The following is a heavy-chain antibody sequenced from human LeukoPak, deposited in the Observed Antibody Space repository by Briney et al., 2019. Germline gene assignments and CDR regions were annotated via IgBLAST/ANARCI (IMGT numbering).Heavy chain of an antibody. CDR2: IIPVFGTA. D-gene: IGHD2-15*01. J-gene: IGHJ3*02. Sequence: ASVKVSCKASGGTFSSYAISWVRPAPGQGLEWMGGIIPVFGTANYAQKFQGRVTITADESTSTACMELSSLRSEDTAVYYCARDRVVGLGTDNAFDIWGHGTMVTVSS. CDR3: ARDRVVGLGTDNAFDI. V-gene: IGHV1-69*13. CDR1: GGTFSSYA.